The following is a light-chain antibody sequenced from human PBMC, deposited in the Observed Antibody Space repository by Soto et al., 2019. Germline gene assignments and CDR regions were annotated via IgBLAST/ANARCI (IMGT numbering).Light chain of an antibody. Sequence: QSALTQPASVSGSPGQWITISCTGTSSDVGAYNSVSWYQQHPGKAPKLMIYDVSNRPSGVSNRFSGSKSGNTASLTISGLQAEDEADYYCISSTSSSTLYVFGTGTKLTVL. CDR1: SSDVGAYNS. J-gene: IGLJ1*01. V-gene: IGLV2-14*03. CDR2: DVS. CDR3: ISSTSSSTLYV.